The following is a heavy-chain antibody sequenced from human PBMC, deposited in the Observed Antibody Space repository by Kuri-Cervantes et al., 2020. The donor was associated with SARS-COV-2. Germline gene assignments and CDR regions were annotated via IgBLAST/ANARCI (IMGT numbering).Heavy chain of an antibody. J-gene: IGHJ4*02. CDR2: INHSGST. Sequence: GSLRLSCAVYGGSFSGYYWSWIRQPPGKGLEWIGEINHSGSTNYNPSLKSRVTVSVDTSKNQFSLKLSSVTAADTAVYYCARDSPGTNGDKGYYFDYWGQGTLVTVSS. CDR3: ARDSPGTNGDKGYYFDY. CDR1: GGSFSGYY. V-gene: IGHV4-34*01. D-gene: IGHD4-17*01.